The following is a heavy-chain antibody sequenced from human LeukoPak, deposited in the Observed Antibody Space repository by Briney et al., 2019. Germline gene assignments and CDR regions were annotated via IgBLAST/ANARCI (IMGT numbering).Heavy chain of an antibody. D-gene: IGHD4-11*01. CDR2: IGRSGSTI. J-gene: IGHJ4*02. CDR3: ARDRTVGAFDY. CDR1: GFTFSDYH. V-gene: IGHV3-11*01. Sequence: GGSLRLSCAASGFTFSDYHMSAIRQATGKGVEWVSYIGRSGSTIYYADSVKRRYTISRDNANNSLYLQTNSLRAEDTAVYYCARDRTVGAFDYSGEGALVTLSS.